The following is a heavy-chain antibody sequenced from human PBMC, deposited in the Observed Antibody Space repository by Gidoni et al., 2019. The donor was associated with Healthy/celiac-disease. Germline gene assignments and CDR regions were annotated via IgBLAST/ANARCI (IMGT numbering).Heavy chain of an antibody. J-gene: IGHJ3*02. Sequence: EVQLVESGGGLVQPGGSLRLSCAASGFTVSSNYMSWVRQAPGKGLAWASVIYSGGSTYYADSVKGRFTISRDNSKNTLYLQMNSLRAEDTAVYYCARERGGDAFDIWGQGTMVTVSS. V-gene: IGHV3-66*01. CDR2: IYSGGST. CDR1: GFTVSSNY. D-gene: IGHD3-16*01. CDR3: ARERGGDAFDI.